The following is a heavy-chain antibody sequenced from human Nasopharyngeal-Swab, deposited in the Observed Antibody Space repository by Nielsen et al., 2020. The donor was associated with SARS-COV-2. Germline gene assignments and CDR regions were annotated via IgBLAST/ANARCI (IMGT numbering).Heavy chain of an antibody. CDR3: ARLGGDTAMGL. CDR1: CGSLRSSSYY. CDR2: IYYSGST. V-gene: IGHV4-39*01. J-gene: IGHJ4*02. D-gene: IGHD5-18*01. Sequence: SETLSLPPTVSCGSLRSSSYYLGWIRQPPGKGLEWIGSIYYSGSTYYNPSLKSRVTISVDTSKNQFSLKLSSVTAADTAVYYCARLGGDTAMGLWGQGTLVTVSS.